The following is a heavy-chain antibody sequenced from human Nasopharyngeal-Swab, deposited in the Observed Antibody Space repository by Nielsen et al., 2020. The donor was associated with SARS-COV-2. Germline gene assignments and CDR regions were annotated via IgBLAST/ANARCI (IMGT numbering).Heavy chain of an antibody. D-gene: IGHD6-13*01. V-gene: IGHV4-39*01. CDR2: IYYSGST. Sequence: WIRPPQGKGLEWVGSIYYSGSTYYNPSLKSRVTISVATAKNRFSLKLSSVTAADTAVYYCARHVSSSWYAAVAGIRAFDYWGQGTLVTVSS. CDR3: ARHVSSSWYAAVAGIRAFDY. J-gene: IGHJ4*02.